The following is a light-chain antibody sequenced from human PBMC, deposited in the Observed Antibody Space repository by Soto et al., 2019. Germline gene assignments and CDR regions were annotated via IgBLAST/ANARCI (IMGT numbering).Light chain of an antibody. V-gene: IGLV2-23*01. Sequence: QSALTQAAAVSGSPGQSITISCTGTSSDVGNFNLVSWYQQHPGKAPKLMIYEANKRPSGVSSRFSGSKSGNTASLTISGLRSEDEADYHCCSYAGGSTYVFGTGTKVTV. J-gene: IGLJ1*01. CDR2: EAN. CDR3: CSYAGGSTYV. CDR1: SSDVGNFNL.